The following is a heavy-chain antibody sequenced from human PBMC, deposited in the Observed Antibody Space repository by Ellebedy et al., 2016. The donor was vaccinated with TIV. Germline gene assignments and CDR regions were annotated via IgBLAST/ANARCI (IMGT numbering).Heavy chain of an antibody. D-gene: IGHD2-2*02. CDR2: INGSGVGT. J-gene: IGHJ4*02. V-gene: IGHV3-23*01. CDR3: ARGRGYTHQGLNFDS. Sequence: GESLKIPCAASGFTFSSYAMSWVRQAPGKGLEWVSAINGSGVGTYYADSVKGRFTISRDNSKNTLYLQLNSLRAEDTAVYYCARGRGYTHQGLNFDSWGQGTLVTVS. CDR1: GFTFSSYA.